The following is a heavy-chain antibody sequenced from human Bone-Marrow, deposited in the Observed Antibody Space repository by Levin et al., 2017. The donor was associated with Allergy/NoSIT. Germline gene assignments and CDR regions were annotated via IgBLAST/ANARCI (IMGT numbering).Heavy chain of an antibody. J-gene: IGHJ4*02. CDR3: ARVAGSFATRHYFES. CDR2: TYYRSKWYT. CDR1: GDSVSSNTAA. D-gene: IGHD1-1*01. V-gene: IGHV6-1*01. Sequence: PSQTLSLTCAVSGDSVSSNTAAWNWIRQSPSRGLEWLGRTYYRSKWYTDYADSVRGRIAFNADTSKNQFSLQLDSVTPEDTAVYYCARVAGSFATRHYFESWGQGTLVSVS.